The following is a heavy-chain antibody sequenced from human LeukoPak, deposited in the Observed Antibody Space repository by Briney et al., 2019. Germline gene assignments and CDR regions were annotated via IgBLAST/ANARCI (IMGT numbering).Heavy chain of an antibody. J-gene: IGHJ3*02. V-gene: IGHV1-2*02. Sequence: ASVKVSCKASGYTFTGYYMHWVRQAPGQGLEWMGWINPNSGGTNYAQKFQGRVTMTRDTSISTAYMELSRLRSDDTAVYYCARLLMANIVGHAFDIWGQGTMVTVSS. D-gene: IGHD1-26*01. CDR2: INPNSGGT. CDR3: ARLLMANIVGHAFDI. CDR1: GYTFTGYY.